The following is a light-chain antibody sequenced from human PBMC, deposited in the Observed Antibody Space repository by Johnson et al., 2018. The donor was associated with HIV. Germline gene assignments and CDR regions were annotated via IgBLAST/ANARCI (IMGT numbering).Light chain of an antibody. CDR3: GVWDASLTPRYV. CDR2: EDN. CDR1: ISNIESYF. Sequence: QSVLTQPPSVSAAPGQRVNISCSGNISNIESYFVSWYQQLPGAAPTLLIYEDNKRPSGIPDRFSGSKSGATASLGISGLQTWDEADYYCGVWDASLTPRYVFGTGTTIAVL. J-gene: IGLJ1*01. V-gene: IGLV1-51*02.